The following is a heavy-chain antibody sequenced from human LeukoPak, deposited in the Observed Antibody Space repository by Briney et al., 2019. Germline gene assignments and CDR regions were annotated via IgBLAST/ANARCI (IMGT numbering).Heavy chain of an antibody. V-gene: IGHV4-61*02. J-gene: IGHJ2*01. Sequence: SQTLSLTCTVSGGSISSGSYYWSWIRQTAGKGLEWIGIIYTTGSTNYNRSLKSRSSISVDKSKNQLSLKLSSVTAADTAVYYCARVYYSSSYDYWYFDLWGRGTLVTVSS. CDR2: IYTTGST. D-gene: IGHD6-13*01. CDR1: GGSISSGSYY. CDR3: ARVYYSSSYDYWYFDL.